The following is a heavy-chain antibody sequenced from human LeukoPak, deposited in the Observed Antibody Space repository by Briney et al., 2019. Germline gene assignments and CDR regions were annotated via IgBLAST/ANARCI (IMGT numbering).Heavy chain of an antibody. CDR3: ARVHPTQYDFWSGPHNWFDP. CDR2: IYDSGST. CDR1: GGSIRSSYYY. J-gene: IGHJ5*02. D-gene: IGHD3-3*01. V-gene: IGHV4-39*01. Sequence: SETLSLTCTVSGGSIRSSYYYWGWIRQPPGKGLEWIGSIYDSGSTYYNPSLKSRVTISVDTSKNQFSLKLNSVTAADTAVYYCARVHPTQYDFWSGPHNWFDPWGQGTLVTVSS.